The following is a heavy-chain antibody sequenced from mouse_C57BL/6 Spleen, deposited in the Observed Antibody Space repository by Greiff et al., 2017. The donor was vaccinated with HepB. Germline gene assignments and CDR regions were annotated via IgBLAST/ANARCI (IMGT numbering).Heavy chain of an antibody. CDR1: GFTFSSYA. CDR2: ISDGGSYT. J-gene: IGHJ3*01. D-gene: IGHD2-4*01. V-gene: IGHV5-4*01. Sequence: EVKVEESGGGLVKPGGSLKLSCAASGFTFSSYAMSWVRQTPEKRLEWVATISDGGSYTYYPDNVKGRFTISRDNAKNNLYLQMSHLKSEDTAMYYCARERIYYDPFAYWGQGTLVTVSA. CDR3: ARERIYYDPFAY.